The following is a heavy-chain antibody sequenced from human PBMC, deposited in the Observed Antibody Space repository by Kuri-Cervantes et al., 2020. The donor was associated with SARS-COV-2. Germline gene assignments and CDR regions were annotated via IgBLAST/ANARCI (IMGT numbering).Heavy chain of an antibody. J-gene: IGHJ4*02. D-gene: IGHD3-10*01. CDR3: ARGQNSELLWFGESISYYFDY. Sequence: SQTLSLTCAVYGGSFSGYYWSWIRQPPGKGLEWIGGINHSGSTNYNPSLKSRVTISVDTSKNQFSLKLSSVTAADTAVYYCARGQNSELLWFGESISYYFDYWGQGTLVTVSS. CDR1: GGSFSGYY. V-gene: IGHV4-34*01. CDR2: INHSGST.